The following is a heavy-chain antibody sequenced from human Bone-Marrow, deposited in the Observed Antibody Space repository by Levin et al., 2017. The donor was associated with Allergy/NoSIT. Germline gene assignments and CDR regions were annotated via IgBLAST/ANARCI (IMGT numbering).Heavy chain of an antibody. D-gene: IGHD3-10*01. CDR3: ARPVGSNYYGSGTSSRSAFDL. CDR2: IWPDDSDT. CDR1: GYRFTSYW. Sequence: GESLKISCKGSGYRFTSYWIAWVRQIPGKGLEWMGIIWPDDSDTRYSPSFQGQVTISADKSISTAYLQWSSLQTSDTAIYFCARPVGSNYYGSGTSSRSAFDLWGQGTMVTVSS. J-gene: IGHJ3*01. V-gene: IGHV5-51*01.